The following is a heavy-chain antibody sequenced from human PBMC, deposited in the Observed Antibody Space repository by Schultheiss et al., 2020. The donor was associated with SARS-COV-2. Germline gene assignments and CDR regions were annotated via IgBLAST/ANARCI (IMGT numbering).Heavy chain of an antibody. CDR3: ARASTETLALPDDY. V-gene: IGHV4-34*01. CDR1: GGSFSGYY. CDR2: INHSGGT. Sequence: SETLSLTCAVYGGSFSGYYWSWIRQPPGKGLEWIGEINHSGGTNYNSSLKSRVTISVATSKNQFSLKLSSVTAADTAVYYCARASTETLALPDDYWGQGTLVTVSS. J-gene: IGHJ4*02. D-gene: IGHD4-17*01.